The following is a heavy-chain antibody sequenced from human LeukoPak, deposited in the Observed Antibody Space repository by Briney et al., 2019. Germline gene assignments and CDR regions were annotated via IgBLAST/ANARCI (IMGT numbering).Heavy chain of an antibody. Sequence: EASVKVSCKASGYTFTDYAMNWVRQAPGQRLEWMGWINAGNGNTKYSQKFQGRVTITRDTSASTAYMELSSLRSEDTAVYYCARDRMKYREGYYFDYWGQGTLVTVSS. D-gene: IGHD2-2*01. J-gene: IGHJ4*02. CDR3: ARDRMKYREGYYFDY. CDR1: GYTFTDYA. V-gene: IGHV1-3*01. CDR2: INAGNGNT.